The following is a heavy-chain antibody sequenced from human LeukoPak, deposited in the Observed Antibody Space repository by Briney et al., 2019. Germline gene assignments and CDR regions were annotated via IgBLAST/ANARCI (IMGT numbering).Heavy chain of an antibody. CDR2: INHSGST. D-gene: IGHD5-24*01. V-gene: IGHV4-34*01. CDR1: GGSFSGYY. CDR3: ARGRGRWLQLEPFDY. J-gene: IGHJ4*02. Sequence: SETLSLTCAVYGGSFSGYYWSWIRQPPGKGLEWIGEINHSGSTNYSPSLKSRVTISVDTSKNQFSLKLSSVTAADTAVYYCARGRGRWLQLEPFDYWGQGTLVTVSS.